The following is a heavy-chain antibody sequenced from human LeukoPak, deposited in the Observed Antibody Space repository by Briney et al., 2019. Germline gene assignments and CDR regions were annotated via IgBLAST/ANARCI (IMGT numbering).Heavy chain of an antibody. J-gene: IGHJ4*02. CDR1: GFTFSSYS. CDR2: ISSSSSYI. CDR3: AMMILEWNDEGGPTDY. V-gene: IGHV3-21*01. D-gene: IGHD3-3*01. Sequence: GGSLRLSCAASGFTFSSYSMNWARQAPGKGLEWVSSISSSSSYIYYADTVKGRFTISRDNAKNSLYLQMNSLRAEDTAVYYCAMMILEWNDEGGPTDYWGQGTLVTVSS.